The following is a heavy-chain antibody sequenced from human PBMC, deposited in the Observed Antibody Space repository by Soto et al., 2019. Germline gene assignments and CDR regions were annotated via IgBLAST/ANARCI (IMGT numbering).Heavy chain of an antibody. CDR3: AKSLFFVDHAYIDV. CDR1: GGSFISYS. V-gene: IGHV1-69*02. J-gene: IGHJ6*03. CDR2: IIPIQGKA. D-gene: IGHD2-21*01. Sequence: QVQLVQSGAELKKPGSSVKVSCEASGGSFISYSFTWVLQAPGQGLEWMGRIIPIQGKANYALKFQDRVTITADRSSWTAYMELRSLRSEDKAVYYCAKSLFFVDHAYIDVCGKGTTDTVSS.